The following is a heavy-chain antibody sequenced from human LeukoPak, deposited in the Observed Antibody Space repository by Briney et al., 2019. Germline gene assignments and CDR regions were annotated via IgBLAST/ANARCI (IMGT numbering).Heavy chain of an antibody. CDR3: ARKYSNSSPFDY. CDR2: ISPSGGST. D-gene: IGHD6-6*01. V-gene: IGHV1-46*01. Sequence: ASVKDSCKTSGYTFTSYYMHWVRQAPGQGLEWMGIISPSGGSTTYAQKFRGRVTMTRDTSTSTVYMELSSLRSEDTAMYYCARKYSNSSPFDYWGQGTLVTVSS. J-gene: IGHJ4*02. CDR1: GYTFTSYY.